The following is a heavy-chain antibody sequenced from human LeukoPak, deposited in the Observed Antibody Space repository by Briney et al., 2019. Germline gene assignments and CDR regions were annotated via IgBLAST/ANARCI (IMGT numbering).Heavy chain of an antibody. V-gene: IGHV3-21*01. CDR3: ARGGSGSPYY. CDR2: ISSTSSYI. D-gene: IGHD1-26*01. J-gene: IGHJ4*02. Sequence: GGSLRLSCAASGFTFSSFNMNWVRQAPGKGLEWVSSISSTSSYIFYTDSVKGRFTISRDNAKNSLFLQMNSLRAEDTGVYYCARGGSGSPYYWGRGTLVTVSS. CDR1: GFTFSSFN.